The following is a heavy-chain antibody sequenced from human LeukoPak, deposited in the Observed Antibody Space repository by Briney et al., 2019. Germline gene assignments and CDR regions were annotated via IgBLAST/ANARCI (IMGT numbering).Heavy chain of an antibody. Sequence: SETLSLTCAVYGGSFSGYYWSWLRQPPGKGLEWIGEINHSGSTNYNPSLKSRVTISVDTSKNQFSLKLSSVTAADTAVYYCARSFHIVVVPAAITTNWFDPWGQGTLVTVSS. D-gene: IGHD2-2*01. CDR2: INHSGST. V-gene: IGHV4-34*01. CDR1: GGSFSGYY. J-gene: IGHJ5*02. CDR3: ARSFHIVVVPAAITTNWFDP.